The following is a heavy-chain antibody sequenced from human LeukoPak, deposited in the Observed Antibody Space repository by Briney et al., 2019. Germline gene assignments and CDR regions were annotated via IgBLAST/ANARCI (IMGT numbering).Heavy chain of an antibody. Sequence: GGSLRLSCAASGFTFSSYWMTWVRQAPGKGLEWVANIKQDGSERDYVDSVKGRFTISRDNAKNSLYLQMNTLRDEDTAVYYCATGAGCGYWGQGTLVTVSS. CDR1: GFTFSSYW. V-gene: IGHV3-7*03. CDR3: ATGAGCGY. J-gene: IGHJ4*02. CDR2: IKQDGSER. D-gene: IGHD6-19*01.